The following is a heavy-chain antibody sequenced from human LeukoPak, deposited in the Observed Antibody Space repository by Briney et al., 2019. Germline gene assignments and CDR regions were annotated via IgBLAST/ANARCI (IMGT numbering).Heavy chain of an antibody. Sequence: GGSLRLSCAASGFTFTTNAMTWIRQAPGKGLEWVSYISGSSTYTKYVDSVKGRFTISRDNAKNSLFLQMNSLRAEDTAVYYCARAGGGSASYFAYWGQGALVTVSS. CDR3: ARAGGGSASYFAY. J-gene: IGHJ4*02. CDR2: ISGSSTYT. V-gene: IGHV3-11*05. CDR1: GFTFTTNA. D-gene: IGHD6-19*01.